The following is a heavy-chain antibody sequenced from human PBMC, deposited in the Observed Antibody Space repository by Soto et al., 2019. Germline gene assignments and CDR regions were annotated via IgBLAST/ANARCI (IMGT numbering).Heavy chain of an antibody. V-gene: IGHV3-23*01. J-gene: IGHJ4*02. CDR1: GFTFSSYA. CDR3: AKEEGYSSGWSGVAY. CDR2: ISGSGCST. Sequence: EVQLLESGGGLVQPGGSLSLSCAASGFTFSSYAMSWVRQAPGKGLEWVSVISGSGCSTYYADSVKGRFTISRDNSKNTLYLQMNSMIAEDTAVYYCAKEEGYSSGWSGVAYWGQGTLVTVSS. D-gene: IGHD6-19*01.